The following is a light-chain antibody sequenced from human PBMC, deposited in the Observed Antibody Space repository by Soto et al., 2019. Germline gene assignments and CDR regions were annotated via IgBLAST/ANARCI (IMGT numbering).Light chain of an antibody. J-gene: IGKJ4*01. CDR1: QSLLHSNGYNY. CDR3: MQLLHPPLT. CDR2: LAS. Sequence: DVVMTQSPLSLPATPGEPASISCRSSQSLLHSNGYNYLAWFLQKAGQSPQLLIYLASSRASGVPDRFSGSRSGTDFTLEISSVEAEDVGIYYCMQLLHPPLTFGGGTKVDIK. V-gene: IGKV2-28*01.